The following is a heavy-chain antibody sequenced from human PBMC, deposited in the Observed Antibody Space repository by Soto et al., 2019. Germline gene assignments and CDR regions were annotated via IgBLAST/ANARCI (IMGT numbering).Heavy chain of an antibody. V-gene: IGHV1-3*01. D-gene: IGHD2-2*01. CDR2: INAGNGNT. CDR3: ARDSTSYCSSTGCHSVSAY. Sequence: GASVKVSCKASGYTFTSYAMHWVRQAPGQRLEWMGWINAGNGNTKYSQKFQGRVTITRDTSASTAYMELSSLRSEDTAVYYCARDSTSYCSSTGCHSVSAYCGQGALVPVSS. CDR1: GYTFTSYA. J-gene: IGHJ4*01.